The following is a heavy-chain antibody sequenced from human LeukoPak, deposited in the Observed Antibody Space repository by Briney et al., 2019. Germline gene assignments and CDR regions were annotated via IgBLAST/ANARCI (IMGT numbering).Heavy chain of an antibody. CDR2: IYHSGST. CDR3: AREDYDDSGALYFDL. Sequence: SETLSLTCAVSGGSISSSNWWSWVRQPPGKGLEWIWEIYHSGSTNYNPSLTSRVTISVDKSKNQFSLKLSSVTAADTAVYYCAREDYDDSGALYFDLWGRGTLVTVSS. J-gene: IGHJ2*01. D-gene: IGHD3-3*01. V-gene: IGHV4-4*02. CDR1: GGSISSSNW.